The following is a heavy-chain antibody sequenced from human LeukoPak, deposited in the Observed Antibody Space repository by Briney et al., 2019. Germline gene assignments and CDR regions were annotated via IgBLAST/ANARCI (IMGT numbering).Heavy chain of an antibody. Sequence: GESLKISCKGSGYSFTSYWIGWVRQMPGRGLEWMGIIYPGDSDTRYSPSFQGQVTISADKSISTAYLQWSSLKASDTAMYYCARQSLITGTTFNWFDPWGQGTLVTVSS. CDR2: IYPGDSDT. J-gene: IGHJ5*02. CDR1: GYSFTSYW. D-gene: IGHD1-7*01. V-gene: IGHV5-51*01. CDR3: ARQSLITGTTFNWFDP.